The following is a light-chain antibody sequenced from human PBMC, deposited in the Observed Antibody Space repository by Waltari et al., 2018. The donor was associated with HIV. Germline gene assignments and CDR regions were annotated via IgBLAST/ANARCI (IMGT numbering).Light chain of an antibody. J-gene: IGKJ4*01. CDR3: QQYGSSPGT. CDR2: GAS. V-gene: IGKV3-20*01. Sequence: EIVLTQSPGTLSLSPGDRATLSCRASQSVSSNYLAWYQQKPGQAPRLLIYGASSRATGIPDRFSGSGSGTDFTLTIRRLEPEDLAVYYCQQYGSSPGTFGGGTKVEIK. CDR1: QSVSSNY.